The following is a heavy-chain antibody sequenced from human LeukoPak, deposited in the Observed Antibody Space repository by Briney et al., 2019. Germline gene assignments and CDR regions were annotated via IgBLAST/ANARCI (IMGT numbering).Heavy chain of an antibody. CDR3: ARALVPAAHFDY. D-gene: IGHD2-2*01. CDR2: SNSGST. J-gene: IGHJ4*02. CDR1: VAPSVVTT. V-gene: IGHV4-59*01. Sequence: SETLSSPALSLVAPSVVTTGAGSGSPQGRDWSGLGISNSGSTNYNPSLKSRVTISVDTSKNQFSLKLSSVTAADTAVYYCARALVPAAHFDYWGQGTLVTVSS.